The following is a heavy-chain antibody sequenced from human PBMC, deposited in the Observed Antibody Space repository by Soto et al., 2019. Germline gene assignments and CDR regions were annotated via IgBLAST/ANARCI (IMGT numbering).Heavy chain of an antibody. CDR3: ATRYYCTNGVCNDAFDI. CDR1: GGSISSYY. D-gene: IGHD2-8*01. Sequence: PSETLSLTCTVSGGSISSYYWSWIRQPPGKGLEWIGYIYYSGSTNYNPSLKSRVTISVDTSKNQFSLKLSSVTAADTAVYYCATRYYCTNGVCNDAFDIWGQGTMVTVSS. J-gene: IGHJ3*02. CDR2: IYYSGST. V-gene: IGHV4-59*01.